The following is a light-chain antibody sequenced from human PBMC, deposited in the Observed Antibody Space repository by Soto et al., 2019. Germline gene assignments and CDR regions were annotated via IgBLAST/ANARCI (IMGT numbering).Light chain of an antibody. CDR2: GTS. V-gene: IGKV3-20*01. Sequence: EIVLTQSPGTLSLSPGDRATLSCRASQSVSSSYLAWYQQKPGQAPRLLIYGTSTRATGIPDRFSGSGSGTEFTLTISRLEPEDFAVDYCQQYGSSRTFGQGTKVDIK. J-gene: IGKJ1*01. CDR3: QQYGSSRT. CDR1: QSVSSSY.